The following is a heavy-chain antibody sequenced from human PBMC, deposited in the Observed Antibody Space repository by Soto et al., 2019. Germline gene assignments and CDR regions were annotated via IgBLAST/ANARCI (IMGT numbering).Heavy chain of an antibody. J-gene: IGHJ6*02. Sequence: EARLLESGGGLIQPGGSLRLSCEASGFNFGAYAMSWVRQAPGTGLEWVSGISGSSSGTYYTDSVKGRFTISSDNSKNTVYLQMNSLRGEDTAVYYCAKDRSENFWVYYYAMDVWGQGTAVTVSS. CDR1: GFNFGAYA. V-gene: IGHV3-23*01. D-gene: IGHD6-19*01. CDR3: AKDRSENFWVYYYAMDV. CDR2: ISGSSSGT.